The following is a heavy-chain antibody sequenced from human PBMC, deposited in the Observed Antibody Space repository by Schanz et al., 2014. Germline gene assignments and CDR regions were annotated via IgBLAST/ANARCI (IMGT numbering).Heavy chain of an antibody. D-gene: IGHD3-3*01. Sequence: QVQLVESGGGVVQPGRSLRLSCAVSGFIFSSYGLHWVRQAPGKGLEWVAFIWYDGSNKYYADSVKGRFTMSRDNSKNTLYLQINSLRAEDTAVYYGARSAGRDCWSCDYARFDYWGQGTLVTVSS. J-gene: IGHJ4*02. CDR1: GFIFSSYG. V-gene: IGHV3-33*01. CDR2: IWYDGSNK. CDR3: ARSAGRDCWSCDYARFDY.